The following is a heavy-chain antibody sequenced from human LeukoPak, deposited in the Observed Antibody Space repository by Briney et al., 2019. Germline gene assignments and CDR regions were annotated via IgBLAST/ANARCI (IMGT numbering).Heavy chain of an antibody. CDR3: SGYVLIYYYYKEV. V-gene: IGHV4-39*01. Sequence: SETLSLTCTVSGGSISSSSYYWGWIRQPPGKGLEWIGSIYYSGSTYYNPSLKSRVTISVDTSKNQFSLKLSSVTAADTAVYYCSGYVLIYYYYKEVWGKGTTVTVSS. D-gene: IGHD3-10*01. J-gene: IGHJ6*03. CDR1: GGSISSSSYY. CDR2: IYYSGST.